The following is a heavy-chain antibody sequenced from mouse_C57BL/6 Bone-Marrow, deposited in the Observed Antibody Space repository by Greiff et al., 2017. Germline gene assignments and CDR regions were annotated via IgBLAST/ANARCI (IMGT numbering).Heavy chain of an antibody. J-gene: IGHJ3*01. V-gene: IGHV1-74*01. D-gene: IGHD2-14*01. CDR3: GMGPLPYDGFAY. Sequence: QVPPQQPGAELVKPGASVKVSCKASGYTFTSYWMHWVKQRPGQGLEWIGRIHPSDSDTNYNQKFKGKATLTVDKSSSPAYMQLRSMPSEDSAVVYCGMGPLPYDGFAYWGQGTLVTVSA. CDR2: IHPSDSDT. CDR1: GYTFTSYW.